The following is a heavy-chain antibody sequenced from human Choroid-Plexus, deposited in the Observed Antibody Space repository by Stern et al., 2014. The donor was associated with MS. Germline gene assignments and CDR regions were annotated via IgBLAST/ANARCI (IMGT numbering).Heavy chain of an antibody. V-gene: IGHV1-2*02. CDR1: GYIFTGYY. CDR2: INPNTGGK. D-gene: IGHD3-3*01. CDR3: ARDQRGITIFGVVTDYYYLGMDV. Sequence: VQLVESGAEVKKPGASVKVSCKTSGYIFTGYYIHWVRQAPGQGLEWMAWINPNTGGKTYAQKCQGRVTMSRDTSISTAYVEMSSLTSDDTAVYYCARDQRGITIFGVVTDYYYLGMDVWGQGTTVTVSS. J-gene: IGHJ6*02.